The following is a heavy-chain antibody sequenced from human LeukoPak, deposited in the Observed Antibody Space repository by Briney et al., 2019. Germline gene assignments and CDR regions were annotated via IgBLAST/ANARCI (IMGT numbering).Heavy chain of an antibody. CDR3: ARDWGVEAGPGYMDV. V-gene: IGHV4-39*07. J-gene: IGHJ6*03. Sequence: SETLSLTCTVSGGSISSSSYYWGWIRQPPGKGLEWIGSIYYSGSTYYNPSLKRRVTISVDTSKNQFSLKLSSVTAADTAVYFCARDWGVEAGPGYMDVWGKGTTVTVSS. CDR1: GGSISSSSYY. CDR2: IYYSGST. D-gene: IGHD3-10*01.